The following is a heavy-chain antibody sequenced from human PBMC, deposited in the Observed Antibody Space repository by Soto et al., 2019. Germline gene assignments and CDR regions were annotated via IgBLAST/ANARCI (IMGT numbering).Heavy chain of an antibody. J-gene: IGHJ4*02. Sequence: PSETLSLTCTVSGGSISSGVYYWSWIRQHPGKGLEWIGYIYYSGSTYYNPSLKSRVTISVDTSKNQFSLKLSSVTAADTAVYYCARLVVIDDYFDYWGQGTLVTVSS. V-gene: IGHV4-31*03. CDR3: ARLVVIDDYFDY. CDR2: IYYSGST. CDR1: GGSISSGVYY. D-gene: IGHD2-21*01.